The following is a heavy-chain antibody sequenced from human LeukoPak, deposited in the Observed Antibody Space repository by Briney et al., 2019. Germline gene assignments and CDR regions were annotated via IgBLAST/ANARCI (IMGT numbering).Heavy chain of an antibody. CDR1: GGSFSGYY. V-gene: IGHV4-34*01. CDR3: AGHTAAVAGYAFEI. Sequence: PSETLSLTCAVYGGSFSGYYWSWIRQPPGKGLEWIGEINHSGSTNYNPSLKSRVTISVDTSKNQFSLKLSSVTAADTAVYYCAGHTAAVAGYAFEIWGQGTMVTVSS. D-gene: IGHD6-19*01. CDR2: INHSGST. J-gene: IGHJ3*02.